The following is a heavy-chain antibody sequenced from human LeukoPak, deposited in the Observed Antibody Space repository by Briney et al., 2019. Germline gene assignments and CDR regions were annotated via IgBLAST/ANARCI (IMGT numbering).Heavy chain of an antibody. Sequence: QPGRSLRLSCAASGFTFSSYGMHWVRQAPGKGLEWVAFIRYDGSNKYYADSVKGRFTISRDNSKNTLYLQMNSLRAEDTAVYYCAKDSGQYSYGPGSYWGQGTLVTVSS. CDR3: AKDSGQYSYGPGSY. CDR1: GFTFSSYG. CDR2: IRYDGSNK. J-gene: IGHJ4*02. V-gene: IGHV3-30*02. D-gene: IGHD5-18*01.